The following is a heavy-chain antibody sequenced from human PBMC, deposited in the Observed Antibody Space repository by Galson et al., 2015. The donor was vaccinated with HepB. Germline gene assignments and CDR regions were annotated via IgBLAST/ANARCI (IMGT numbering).Heavy chain of an antibody. J-gene: IGHJ4*02. Sequence: SLRLSCAASGFTFSNYAMNWVRQAPGKGLEWVSSIGDGRSDIYYADSVKGRFTISRDNAKNSLYLQMNSLRVGDTAVFYCAREAGELFDYWGQGTLVTVSS. D-gene: IGHD7-27*01. V-gene: IGHV3-21*01. CDR3: AREAGELFDY. CDR1: GFTFSNYA. CDR2: IGDGRSDI.